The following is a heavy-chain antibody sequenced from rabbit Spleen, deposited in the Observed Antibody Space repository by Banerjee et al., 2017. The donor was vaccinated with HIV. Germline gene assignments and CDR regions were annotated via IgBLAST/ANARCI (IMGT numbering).Heavy chain of an antibody. V-gene: IGHV1S45*01. CDR3: ARDLVGVIGWNFYL. Sequence: EQLEESGGGLVKPEGSLTLTCTASGFSFSGTYWMCWVRQAPGKGLEWIACIYAGSSGTTYYANWAKGRFTVSKASSTTVTLQMTSLTAADTATYFCARDLVGVIGWNFYLWGQGTLVTVS. J-gene: IGHJ6*01. CDR1: GFSFSGTYW. D-gene: IGHD1-1*01. CDR2: IYAGSSGTT.